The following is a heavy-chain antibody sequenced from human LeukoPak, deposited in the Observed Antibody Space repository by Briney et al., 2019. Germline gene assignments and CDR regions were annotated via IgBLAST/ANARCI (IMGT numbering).Heavy chain of an antibody. CDR2: INPNSGGT. D-gene: IGHD6-6*01. CDR3: ARDIAARGNWFDP. J-gene: IGHJ5*02. CDR1: GYTFTGYY. V-gene: IGHV1-2*02. Sequence: ASVKVSCKASGYTFTGYYMHWVRQAPGQGLEWMGWINPNSGGTNYAQKFQGRVTMTRDTSISTAYMELSRLRSDDTAVYYCARDIAARGNWFDPWGQGTLVTVSS.